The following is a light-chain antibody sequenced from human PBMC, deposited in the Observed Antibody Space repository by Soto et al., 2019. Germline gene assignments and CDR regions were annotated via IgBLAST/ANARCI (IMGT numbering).Light chain of an antibody. V-gene: IGLV1-40*01. J-gene: IGLJ2*01. CDR3: QSYDSSLSGYVV. Sequence: QSVLTQPPSVSGAPGQRVTISCTGSSFNIGAGYDVHWYQQLPGTAPKLLIYGNNNRPSGVPDRFSGSKSGTSASLAITGLQAEDEADYSCQSYDSSLSGYVVFGGGTKLTVL. CDR1: SFNIGAGYD. CDR2: GNN.